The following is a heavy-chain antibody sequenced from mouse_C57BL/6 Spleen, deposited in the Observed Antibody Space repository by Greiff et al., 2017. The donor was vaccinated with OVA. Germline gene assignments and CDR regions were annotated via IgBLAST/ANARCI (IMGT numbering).Heavy chain of an antibody. CDR2: ISGGGGNT. J-gene: IGHJ4*01. V-gene: IGHV5-9*01. CDR3: ARQGPTSYYDCGGYAMDY. D-gene: IGHD2-10*01. Sequence: EVNVVESGGGLVKPGGSLKLSCAASGFTFSSYTMSWVRQTPEKRLEWVATISGGGGNTYYPDSVKGRFTISRDNAENTLYLQMSSLRSEDTALYYCARQGPTSYYDCGGYAMDYWGQGTSVTVSS. CDR1: GFTFSSYT.